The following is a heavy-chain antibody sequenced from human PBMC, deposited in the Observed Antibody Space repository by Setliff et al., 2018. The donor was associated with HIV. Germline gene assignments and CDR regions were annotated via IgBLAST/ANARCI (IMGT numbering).Heavy chain of an antibody. CDR2: MYYDGVTT. Sequence: PGGSLRLSCAASGFTFSNAWMSWVRQAPGKGLEWVAVMYYDGVTTYYADSVKGRFTISRDGSKNMIFLQMNSLRVDDTAVYYCARGRVLEWLLNHWGQGTRVTVSS. D-gene: IGHD3-3*01. CDR3: ARGRVLEWLLNH. V-gene: IGHV3-33*08. CDR1: GFTFSNAW. J-gene: IGHJ4*02.